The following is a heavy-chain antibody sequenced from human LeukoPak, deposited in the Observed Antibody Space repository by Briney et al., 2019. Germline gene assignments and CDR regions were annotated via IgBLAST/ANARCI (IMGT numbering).Heavy chain of an antibody. J-gene: IGHJ5*02. D-gene: IGHD6-19*01. CDR1: GGSISSYY. CDR3: AKGAGPPWFDP. V-gene: IGHV4-4*07. CDR2: MSSSGIS. Sequence: ASETLSLTCTVSGGSISSYYWSWIRQPAGKGLEWIGRMSSSGISTYSPSLKSRVTISIDTSRNQFSMNLNSVTAADTAVYYCAKGAGPPWFDPWGQGTLVTVSS.